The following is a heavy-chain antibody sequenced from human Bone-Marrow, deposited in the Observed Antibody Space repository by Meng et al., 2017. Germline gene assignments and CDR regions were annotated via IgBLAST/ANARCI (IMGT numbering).Heavy chain of an antibody. CDR2: IYHSGTA. Sequence: QLQLQESGPGLVKPSQTLSLTCAVSGGSISSDNYPWSWIRQPPGKGLESIGYIYHSGTAYYNPSLESRVTISVDRSKNQLSLKLSSVTAADTAVYYCARGDGYNRYFDYWGQGTLVTVSS. CDR1: GGSISSDNYP. V-gene: IGHV4-30-2*01. J-gene: IGHJ4*02. CDR3: ARGDGYNRYFDY. D-gene: IGHD5-24*01.